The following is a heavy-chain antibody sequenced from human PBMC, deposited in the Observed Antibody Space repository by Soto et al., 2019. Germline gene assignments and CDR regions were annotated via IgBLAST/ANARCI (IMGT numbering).Heavy chain of an antibody. CDR2: IYHSGST. Sequence: SETLSLTCAVSGGSISSSNWWSWVRQPPGKGLEWIGEIYHSGSTNYNPSLKSRVTISVDKSKNQFSLKLSSVTAADTAVYYCARVRTTYIYYYGMDVWGQGTTVTVSS. CDR3: ARVRTTYIYYYGMDV. V-gene: IGHV4-4*02. D-gene: IGHD4-17*01. J-gene: IGHJ6*02. CDR1: GGSISSSNW.